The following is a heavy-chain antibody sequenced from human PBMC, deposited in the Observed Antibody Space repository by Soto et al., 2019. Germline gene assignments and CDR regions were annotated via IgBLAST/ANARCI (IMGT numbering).Heavy chain of an antibody. V-gene: IGHV4-59*01. D-gene: IGHD3-3*01. Sequence: SETLSLTCSVSGVSIRSNYWTWIRQSPGKGLEWIGYIYFTGTTNYNPSLKSRVSISLDTSKNQFFLNLSSVTAADTAVYYCARGDGYYDFWSGYFDPWGQGTLVTVSS. J-gene: IGHJ5*02. CDR1: GVSIRSNY. CDR3: ARGDGYYDFWSGYFDP. CDR2: IYFTGTT.